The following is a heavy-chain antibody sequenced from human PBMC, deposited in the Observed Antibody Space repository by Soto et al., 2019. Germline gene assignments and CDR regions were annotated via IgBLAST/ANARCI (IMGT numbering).Heavy chain of an antibody. D-gene: IGHD2-2*01. J-gene: IGHJ4*02. CDR3: ARDRFPAPMYYFDY. CDR1: GFTFSSYA. CDR2: ISYDGSNK. V-gene: IGHV3-30-3*01. Sequence: PGGSLRLSCAASGFTFSSYAMHWVRQAPGEGLEWVAVISYDGSNKYYADSVKGRFTISRDNSKNTLYLQMNSLRAEDTAVYYCARDRFPAPMYYFDYWGQGTLVTVSS.